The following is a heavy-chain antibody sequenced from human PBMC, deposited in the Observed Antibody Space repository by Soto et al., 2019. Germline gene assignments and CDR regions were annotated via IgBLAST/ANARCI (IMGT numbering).Heavy chain of an antibody. J-gene: IGHJ5*02. V-gene: IGHV4-39*01. CDR3: ARSYYDSTGFAVDP. CDR1: GGSISSDSYY. D-gene: IGHD3-22*01. Sequence: PSETLSLTCTVSGGSISSDSYYWGWIRQSPDKGLEWIASISYSGSTYYNPTLKSQLIISVDTSKSQFSLKLRSVTASDTSVYYCARSYYDSTGFAVDPWGQGTLVTVSS. CDR2: ISYSGST.